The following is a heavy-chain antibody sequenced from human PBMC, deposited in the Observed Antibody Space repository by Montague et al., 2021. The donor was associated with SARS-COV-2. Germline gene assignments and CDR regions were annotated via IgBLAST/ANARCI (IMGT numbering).Heavy chain of an antibody. Sequence: SVKVSCKASGYTFTGYFIHWFRLAPVQGLEWMGRINPDSGDTNYAQKFQGRVTLTRDTSLSTAYIELRRLRSDDTAVYYCARELWFGDSSCGYWGQGSLVTVSS. CDR3: ARELWFGDSSCGY. J-gene: IGHJ4*02. CDR2: INPDSGDT. D-gene: IGHD2-21*01. V-gene: IGHV1-2*06. CDR1: GYTFTGYF.